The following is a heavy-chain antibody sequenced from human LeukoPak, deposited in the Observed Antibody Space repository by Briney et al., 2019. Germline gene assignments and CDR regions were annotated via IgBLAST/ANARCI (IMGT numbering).Heavy chain of an antibody. CDR2: ISYDGSNK. CDR3: AKDRIGYFDY. D-gene: IGHD1-26*01. CDR1: GFTFSSYG. J-gene: IGHJ4*02. V-gene: IGHV3-30*18. Sequence: GGSLRLSCAASGFTFSSYGMHWVRQAPGKGLEWVAVISYDGSNKYYADSVKGRFTISRDNSKNTLYLQMNSLRAEDTAVYYCAKDRIGYFDYWGQGTLVTVSS.